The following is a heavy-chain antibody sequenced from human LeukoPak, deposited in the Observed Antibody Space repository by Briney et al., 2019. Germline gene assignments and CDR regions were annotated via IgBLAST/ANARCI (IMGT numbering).Heavy chain of an antibody. V-gene: IGHV1-69*04. J-gene: IGHJ4*02. D-gene: IGHD1-20*01. Sequence: ASVKVSCKASGGAFSSYAISWVRQAPGQGLEWMGRIIPILGIANYAQKFQGRVTITADKSTSTAYMELSSLRSEDTAVYYCARDRSRYDSSPDYWGQGTLVTVSS. CDR2: IIPILGIA. CDR1: GGAFSSYA. CDR3: ARDRSRYDSSPDY.